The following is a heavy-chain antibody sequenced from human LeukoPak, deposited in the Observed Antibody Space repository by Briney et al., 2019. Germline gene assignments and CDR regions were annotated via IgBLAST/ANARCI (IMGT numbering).Heavy chain of an antibody. J-gene: IGHJ1*01. CDR1: GLSFSSYD. CDR2: ISTSGSTI. CDR3: VPPEAGLHQPSSTEYPQD. Sequence: GGSLRLSCAAAGLSFSSYDVYWVRQAPGKGLERVSYISTSGSTIDYADSVKGRFTISRDNGKSTLFLQMNSVRVEDTALYYCVPPEAGLHQPSSTEYPQDWGQGTLVTVSS. D-gene: IGHD6-13*01. V-gene: IGHV3-48*03.